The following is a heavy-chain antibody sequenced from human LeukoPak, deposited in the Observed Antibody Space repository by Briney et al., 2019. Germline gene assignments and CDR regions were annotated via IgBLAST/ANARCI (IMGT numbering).Heavy chain of an antibody. J-gene: IGHJ4*02. CDR2: ISWNSGTL. Sequence: GGSLRLSCATSGFIFGNYAMYWVRQVPGKGLEWVSGISWNSGTLGYSDSVKGRFTISRDNAKNSLYLQMNSLRPEDTAFYYCVPGRGGQQLHDYFDYWGQGTLVTVSS. V-gene: IGHV3-9*01. CDR1: GFIFGNYA. D-gene: IGHD6-13*01. CDR3: VPGRGGQQLHDYFDY.